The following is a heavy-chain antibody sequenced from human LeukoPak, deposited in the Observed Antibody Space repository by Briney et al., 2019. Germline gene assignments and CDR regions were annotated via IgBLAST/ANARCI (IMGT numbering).Heavy chain of an antibody. D-gene: IGHD1-1*01. CDR3: ARLSAKTTHPHFDS. CDR2: IYSPGSA. CDR1: GFSVNKNY. J-gene: IGHJ4*02. Sequence: GGSLRLSCAASGFSVNKNYMSWVRQAPGKGLEWVSTIYSPGSAYYADSVKGRFTIFRGNSNNTLYLQVNSLRAEDSAVYYCARLSAKTTHPHFDSWGQGSLVTASS. V-gene: IGHV3-66*04.